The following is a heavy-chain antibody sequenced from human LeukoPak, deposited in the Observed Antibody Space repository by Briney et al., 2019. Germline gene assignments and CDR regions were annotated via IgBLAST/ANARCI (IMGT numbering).Heavy chain of an antibody. Sequence: GGSLRLPCAASGFTFSSYWMHWVRQAPGKGLVWVSRINSDGSSTSYADSVKGRFTISRDNAKNTLYLQMNSLRAEDTAVYYCASDPVAGIFDYWGQGTLVTVSS. CDR2: INSDGSST. J-gene: IGHJ4*02. CDR1: GFTFSSYW. V-gene: IGHV3-74*01. D-gene: IGHD6-19*01. CDR3: ASDPVAGIFDY.